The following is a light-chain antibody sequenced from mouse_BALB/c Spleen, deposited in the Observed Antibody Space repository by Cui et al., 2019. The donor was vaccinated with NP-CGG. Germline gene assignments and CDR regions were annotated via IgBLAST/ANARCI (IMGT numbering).Light chain of an antibody. J-gene: IGLJ1*01. CDR2: GTN. CDR3: ALWYSNHWV. CDR1: TGAITTSNY. Sequence: QAVFTQESALTTSPGETVTLTCRSSTGAITTSNYANWVQEKPDHLFTGLIGGTNNRAPGVPARFSGSLLGDKAALTITGAQTEDEAIYFCALWYSNHWVFGGGTKLTVL. V-gene: IGLV1*01.